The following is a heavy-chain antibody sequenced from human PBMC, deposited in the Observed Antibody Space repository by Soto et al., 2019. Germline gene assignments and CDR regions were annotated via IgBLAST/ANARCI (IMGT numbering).Heavy chain of an antibody. J-gene: IGHJ4*02. CDR2: ISSDGSST. CDR3: ERGIGYSEQDY. Sequence: GGSLRLSCAASGFTLSSYWMHWVRQAPGKGLVWVSRISSDGSSTSYTDSVKGRFTISRDNAKNTLYLQMDSLRADDTAVYFCERGIGYSEQDYWGQGTLVTVSS. CDR1: GFTLSSYW. V-gene: IGHV3-74*01. D-gene: IGHD1-1*01.